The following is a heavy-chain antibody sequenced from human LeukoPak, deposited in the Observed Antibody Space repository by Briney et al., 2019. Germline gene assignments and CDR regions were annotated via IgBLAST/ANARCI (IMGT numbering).Heavy chain of an antibody. CDR2: INHSGST. D-gene: IGHD1-26*01. J-gene: IGHJ4*02. CDR1: GGSFSGYY. CDR3: ARAPGATLRWGASDY. Sequence: SETLSLTCAVYGGSFSGYYWSWIRQPPGKGLEWIGEINHSGSTNYNPSLTSRGTISVDTSKNQFSLKLSSVTAADTAVYYCARAPGATLRWGASDYWGQGTLVTVSS. V-gene: IGHV4-34*01.